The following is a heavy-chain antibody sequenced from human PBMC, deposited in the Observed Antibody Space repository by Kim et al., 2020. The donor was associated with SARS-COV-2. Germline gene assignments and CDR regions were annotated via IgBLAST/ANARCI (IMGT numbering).Heavy chain of an antibody. V-gene: IGHV4-34*01. CDR2: INHGGNT. CDR1: GGSFSDDY. CDR3: ARGHLPSGSFYRVFDY. D-gene: IGHD1-26*01. Sequence: SETLSLTCAVYGGSFSDDYWSWIRQPPGKGLEWIGEINHGGNTNYNPSLKSRVTISVDTSKNQFSLKLSSVTAADTAVYFCARGHLPSGSFYRVFDYWGQGTLVTVSS. J-gene: IGHJ4*02.